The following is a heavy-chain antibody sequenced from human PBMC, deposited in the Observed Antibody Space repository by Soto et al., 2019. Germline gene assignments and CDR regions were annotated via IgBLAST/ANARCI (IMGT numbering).Heavy chain of an antibody. D-gene: IGHD6-6*01. CDR1: GDSISSYY. CDR3: ASSPSIAYYNWFDP. CDR2: IYYRGRT. J-gene: IGHJ5*02. V-gene: IGHV4-59*01. Sequence: SETLSLTCTVSGDSISSYYWNWIRQHPGKGLEWIGYIYYRGRTNYNPSLKSRVTISVDTSKNQFSLKLTSVTAADTAVYYCASSPSIAYYNWFDPWGQGTLVTVSS.